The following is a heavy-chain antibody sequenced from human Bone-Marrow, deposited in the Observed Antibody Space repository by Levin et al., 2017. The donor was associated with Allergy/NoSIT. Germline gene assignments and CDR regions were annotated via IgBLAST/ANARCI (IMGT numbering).Heavy chain of an antibody. V-gene: IGHV3-23*01. J-gene: IGHJ4*02. Sequence: ASVKVSCATSGFTFNNFAMSWVRQAPGKGLEWVSTFSSSAFNAYYAGSVKGRFTISTDSSKNSLYLDMNTLRVDDTAIYYCAKPKRLCGPHCSFAFDHWGQGTLVTVSS. CDR1: GFTFNNFA. D-gene: IGHD2-21*02. CDR3: AKPKRLCGPHCSFAFDH. CDR2: FSSSAFNA.